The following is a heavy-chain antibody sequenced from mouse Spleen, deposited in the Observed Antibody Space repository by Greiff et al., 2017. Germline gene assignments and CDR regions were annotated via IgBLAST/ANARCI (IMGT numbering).Heavy chain of an antibody. V-gene: IGHV5-9*04. CDR3: ARHGGYYGDYGYFDY. CDR2: ISSGGGNT. CDR1: GFTFSSYT. Sequence: EVQLVESGGGLVKPGGSLKLSCAASGFTFSSYTMSWVRQTPAKRLEWVATISSGGGNTYYPDSVKGRFTISRDNARNTLYLQMSSLRSEDTAMYYCARHGGYYGDYGYFDYWGQGTTLTVSS. J-gene: IGHJ2*01. D-gene: IGHD2-13*01.